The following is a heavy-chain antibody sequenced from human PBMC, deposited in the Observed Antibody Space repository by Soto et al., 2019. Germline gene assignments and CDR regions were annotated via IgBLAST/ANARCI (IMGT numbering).Heavy chain of an antibody. CDR2: IYYSGST. J-gene: IGHJ4*02. V-gene: IGHV4-31*03. Sequence: QVQLQESGPGLVKPSQTLSLTCTVSGGSISSGGYYWSWIRQHPGKGLEWIGYIYYSGSTYYNPSLKSRVNISVDTSKNQFSLKLSSVTAADTAVYYCARVESYCGGDCYQYFDYWGQGTLVTVSS. CDR1: GGSISSGGYY. CDR3: ARVESYCGGDCYQYFDY. D-gene: IGHD2-21*02.